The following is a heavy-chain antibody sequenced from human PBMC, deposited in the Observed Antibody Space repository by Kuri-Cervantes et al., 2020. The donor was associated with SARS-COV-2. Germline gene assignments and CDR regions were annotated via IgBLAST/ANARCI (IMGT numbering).Heavy chain of an antibody. J-gene: IGHJ4*02. D-gene: IGHD5-12*01. Sequence: ASVKVSCKASGYTFTSYYMHWVRQAPGQGLEWMGIINPSGGSTSYAQKFQGSVTMTRDTSTSTVYMELSSLRAEDTAVYYCARSGYDRAGYFDYWGQGTLVTVSS. CDR1: GYTFTSYY. CDR2: INPSGGST. CDR3: ARSGYDRAGYFDY. V-gene: IGHV1-46*01.